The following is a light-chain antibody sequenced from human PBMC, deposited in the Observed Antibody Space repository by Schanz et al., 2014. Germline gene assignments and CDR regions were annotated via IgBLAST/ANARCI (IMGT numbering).Light chain of an antibody. CDR2: NAS. CDR1: QSVSSSY. J-gene: IGKJ1*01. V-gene: IGKV3-15*01. CDR3: QQYNDWPRT. Sequence: EIVLTQSPGTLSLSPGERATLSCRASQSVSSSYLAWYQQKPGQAPRLLMFNASTRATGIPARFSGSGSGTEFTLTISRLQSDDFGVYYCQQYNDWPRTFGQGTKVEIK.